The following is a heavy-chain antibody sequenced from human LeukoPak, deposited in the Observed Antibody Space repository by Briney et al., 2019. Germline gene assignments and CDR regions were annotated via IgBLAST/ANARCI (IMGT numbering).Heavy chain of an antibody. CDR1: GFTFSSYS. Sequence: GGSLRLSCAASGFTFSSYSMNWVRQAPGKGLEWVSSISSSRSYIYYADSVKGRFTISRDNAKNSLYLQMNSLRAEDTAVYYCARFIAAPYYFDYWGRGTLVTVSS. D-gene: IGHD6-13*01. CDR2: ISSSRSYI. CDR3: ARFIAAPYYFDY. V-gene: IGHV3-21*01. J-gene: IGHJ4*02.